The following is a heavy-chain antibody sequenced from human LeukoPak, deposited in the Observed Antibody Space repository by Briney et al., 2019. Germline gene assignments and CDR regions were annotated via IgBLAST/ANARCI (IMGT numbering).Heavy chain of an antibody. CDR2: IKWNGGST. D-gene: IGHD2-8*01. V-gene: IGHV3-20*04. Sequence: GGSLRLSCAASGFSFDDYGMSWVRQAPGKGLEWVSGIKWNGGSTGYADSVKGRFTISRDNAKNSLFLQMNSLRAEDTALYYCARAPGVNYYYYMDVWGKGTTVTVSS. CDR1: GFSFDDYG. J-gene: IGHJ6*03. CDR3: ARAPGVNYYYYMDV.